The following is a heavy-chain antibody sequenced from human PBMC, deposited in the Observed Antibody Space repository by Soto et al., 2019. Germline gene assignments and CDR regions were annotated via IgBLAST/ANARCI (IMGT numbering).Heavy chain of an antibody. J-gene: IGHJ4*02. CDR3: ARGGAMGVDY. V-gene: IGHV3-74*01. D-gene: IGHD1-26*01. CDR2: IYFDGITT. CDR1: GFTFNTHW. Sequence: EVQLVESGGGVVQPGGSLRLSCTASGFTFNTHWTHWVRQAPGKGLVWVSRIYFDGITTNYADSVKGRLTVSRDNAKNTVYLQVNTLRDEDTAVYYCARGGAMGVDYWGQGTLVTVSS.